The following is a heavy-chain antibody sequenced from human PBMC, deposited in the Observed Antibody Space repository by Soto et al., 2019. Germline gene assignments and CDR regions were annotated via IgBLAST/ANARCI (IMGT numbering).Heavy chain of an antibody. CDR1: GGPISSSSYY. V-gene: IGHV4-39*01. CDR3: ARLGRAVAGPPPLDY. J-gene: IGHJ4*02. Sequence: SETLSLTCTVSGGPISSSSYYWGWIRQPPGKGLEWIGSIYYSGSTYYNPSLKSRVTISVDTSKNQFSLKLSSVTAADTAVYYCARLGRAVAGPPPLDYWGQGTLVTVSS. CDR2: IYYSGST. D-gene: IGHD6-19*01.